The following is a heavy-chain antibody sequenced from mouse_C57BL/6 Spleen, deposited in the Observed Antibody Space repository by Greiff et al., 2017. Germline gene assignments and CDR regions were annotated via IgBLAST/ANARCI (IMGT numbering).Heavy chain of an antibody. J-gene: IGHJ4*01. CDR1: GFTFSDYG. V-gene: IGHV5-17*01. CDR3: ARDGYYVVYAMDY. CDR2: ISSGSSTI. D-gene: IGHD2-3*01. Sequence: EVQLVESGGGLVKPGGSLKLSCAASGFTFSDYGMHWVRQAPEKGLEWVAYISSGSSTIYYADTVKGRFTISRDNAKNTLFLQMTSLRSEDTAMYYCARDGYYVVYAMDYWGQGTSVTVSS.